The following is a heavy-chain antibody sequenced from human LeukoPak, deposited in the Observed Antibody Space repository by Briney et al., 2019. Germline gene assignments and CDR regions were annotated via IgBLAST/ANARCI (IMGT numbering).Heavy chain of an antibody. Sequence: GGSLRLSCAASGFTFSSYSMNWVRQAPGKGLEWVSSISSSGSYIYYADSVKGRFTISRDNAKNSLYLQMNSLRAEDTAVYYCARVRGITMVRGVGDDYYYYYGMDVWGQGTTVTVSS. CDR1: GFTFSSYS. CDR2: ISSSGSYI. CDR3: ARVRGITMVRGVGDDYYYYYGMDV. V-gene: IGHV3-21*01. D-gene: IGHD3-10*01. J-gene: IGHJ6*02.